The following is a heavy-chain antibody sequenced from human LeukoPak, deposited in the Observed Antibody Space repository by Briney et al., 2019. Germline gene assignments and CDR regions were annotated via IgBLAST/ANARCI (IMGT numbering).Heavy chain of an antibody. CDR2: INPHSGGT. J-gene: IGHJ4*02. Sequence: GASVKVPCKASGYNYRDYYIHWVRHAPGQGLEWMGWINPHSGGTRYAPKFQGRVTMSSDTAINTAYMELRSLRSDDTAVYYCARDPWYSGSYDFDYWGQGTLVTVSS. CDR1: GYNYRDYY. CDR3: ARDPWYSGSYDFDY. D-gene: IGHD1-26*01. V-gene: IGHV1-2*02.